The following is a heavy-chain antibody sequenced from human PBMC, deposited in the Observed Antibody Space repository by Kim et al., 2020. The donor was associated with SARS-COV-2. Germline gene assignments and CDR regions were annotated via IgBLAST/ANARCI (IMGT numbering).Heavy chain of an antibody. CDR2: ISDNGGGT. J-gene: IGHJ4*02. Sequence: GGSLRLSCAASGFTFSSYAMSWVRQAPGKGLEWVSAISDNGGGTYYADSVKGRFTISSDNSKNTLYLHMNSLRAEDTAVYFCAKVTWDGLDDYWGQGTLVTVSS. D-gene: IGHD6-19*01. CDR1: GFTFSSYA. V-gene: IGHV3-23*01. CDR3: AKVTWDGLDDY.